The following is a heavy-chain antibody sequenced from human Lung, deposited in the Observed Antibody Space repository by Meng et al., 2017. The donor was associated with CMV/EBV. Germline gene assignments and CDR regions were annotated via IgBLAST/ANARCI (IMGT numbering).Heavy chain of an antibody. CDR3: ARWATANYYYYGMDV. CDR1: GGSFSGYY. J-gene: IGHJ6*02. V-gene: IGHV4-34*01. D-gene: IGHD5-24*01. Sequence: SETLSLTXAVFGGSFSGYYWSWIRRPPGKGLEWIGEINHSGSTNYNPSLKSRVTISVDTSKNQFSLKLSSVTAADTAVYYCARWATANYYYYGMDVWGQGTTVTVSS. CDR2: INHSGST.